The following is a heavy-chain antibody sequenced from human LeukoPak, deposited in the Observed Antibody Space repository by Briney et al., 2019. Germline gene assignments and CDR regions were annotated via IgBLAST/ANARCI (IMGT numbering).Heavy chain of an antibody. CDR3: ARVALAAAGPTDYNWFDP. CDR2: ISAYNGNT. J-gene: IGHJ5*02. D-gene: IGHD6-13*01. V-gene: IGHV1-18*01. CDR1: GYTFTSYG. Sequence: ASVKVSCKASGYTFTSYGISWVRQAPGQGLEWMGWISAYNGNTNYAQKLQGRVTMTTDTSTSTAYMELRSLRSDDTAVYYRARVALAAAGPTDYNWFDPWGQGTLVTVSS.